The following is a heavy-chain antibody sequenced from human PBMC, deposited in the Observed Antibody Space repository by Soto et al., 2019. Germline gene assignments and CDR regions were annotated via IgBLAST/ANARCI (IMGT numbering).Heavy chain of an antibody. CDR1: GFTFYSYN. D-gene: IGHD6-19*01. CDR2: ISGSGGST. Sequence: GGSLRLSCEASGFTFYSYNLYWVRQAPGKGLEWVSAISGSGGSTYYADSVKGRFTISRDNSKNTLYLQMNSLRAEDTAVYYCAKCGTKYSSGWYSDYWGQGTLVTVSS. J-gene: IGHJ4*02. CDR3: AKCGTKYSSGWYSDY. V-gene: IGHV3-23*01.